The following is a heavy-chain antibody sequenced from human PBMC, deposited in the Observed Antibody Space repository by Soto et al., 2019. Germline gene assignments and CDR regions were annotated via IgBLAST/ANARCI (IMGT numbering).Heavy chain of an antibody. V-gene: IGHV4-59*01. CDR3: AREGNLGRWLPPLDF. J-gene: IGHJ4*02. CDR2: IHYNGNT. D-gene: IGHD5-12*01. CDR1: GDSISAYS. Sequence: QVQLQVSAPGLVKPSETLSLTCTVSGDSISAYSLSWVRQPPGKGLEWIGNIHYNGNTKYNPSLKSRVSMSVDTSKNQFSLRLISVTAADTAKYFCAREGNLGRWLPPLDFWGQGTLVTVSS.